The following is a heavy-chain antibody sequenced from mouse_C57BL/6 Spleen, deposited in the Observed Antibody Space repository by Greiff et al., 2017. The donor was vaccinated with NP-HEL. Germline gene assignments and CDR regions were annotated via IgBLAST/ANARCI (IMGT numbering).Heavy chain of an antibody. CDR1: GYTFTDYY. J-gene: IGHJ2*01. CDR2: INPNNGGT. Sequence: EVQLQQSGPELVKPGASVKISCKASGYTFTDYYMNWVKQSHGKSLEWIGDINPNNGGTSYNQKFKGKATLTVDKSSSTAYMELRSLTSEDSAVYYCARSHFDYWGQGTTLTVSS. CDR3: ARSHFDY. V-gene: IGHV1-26*01.